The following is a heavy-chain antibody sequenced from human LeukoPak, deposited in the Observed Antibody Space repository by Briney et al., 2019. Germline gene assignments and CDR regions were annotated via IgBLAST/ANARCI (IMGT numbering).Heavy chain of an antibody. CDR2: IIPIFGTA. CDR3: ARVGGPSDGDYHKYFQH. Sequence: SVKVSCKASGGTFSSYAISWVRQAPGQGLEWMGRIIPIFGTANYAQKFHGRVTITTDESTSTAYMELSSLRSEDTAMYYCARVGGPSDGDYHKYFQHWGQGTLVTVSS. V-gene: IGHV1-69*05. D-gene: IGHD4-17*01. CDR1: GGTFSSYA. J-gene: IGHJ1*01.